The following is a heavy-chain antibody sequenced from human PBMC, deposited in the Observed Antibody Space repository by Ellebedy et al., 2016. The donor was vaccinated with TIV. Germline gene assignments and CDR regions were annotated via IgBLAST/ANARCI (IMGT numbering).Heavy chain of an antibody. CDR2: IRSRTSSYAT. D-gene: IGHD1-26*01. CDR1: GFTFSGSA. CDR3: TRSGPGARRNDY. Sequence: GGSLRLSXAASGFTFSGSAVHWVRQASGKGLEWVGRIRSRTSSYATAYAASVKGRFTISRDDSKNTAYLQMNSLKTEDTAVYYCTRSGPGARRNDYWGQGTLATVSS. V-gene: IGHV3-73*01. J-gene: IGHJ4*02.